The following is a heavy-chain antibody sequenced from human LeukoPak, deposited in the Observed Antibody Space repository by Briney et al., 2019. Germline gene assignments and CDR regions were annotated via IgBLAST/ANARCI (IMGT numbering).Heavy chain of an antibody. CDR2: INSDGSST. CDR1: GFTFSSYW. Sequence: QAGGSLRLSCAASGFTFSSYWMHWVRQAPGKGLVWVSRINSDGSSTSYADSVKGRFTISRDNAKNTLYLQMNSLRAEDTAVYYCARSTIFGVEIEYWGQGTLVTVSS. CDR3: ARSTIFGVEIEY. V-gene: IGHV3-74*01. J-gene: IGHJ4*02. D-gene: IGHD3-3*01.